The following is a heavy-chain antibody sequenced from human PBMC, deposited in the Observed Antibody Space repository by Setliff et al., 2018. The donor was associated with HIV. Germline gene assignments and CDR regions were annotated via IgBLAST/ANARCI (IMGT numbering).Heavy chain of an antibody. CDR1: GFTFNSYW. CDR3: ARETAMLD. V-gene: IGHV3-74*03. D-gene: IGHD5-18*01. CDR2: INGDGSST. J-gene: IGHJ4*02. Sequence: PGGSLRLSCATSGFTFNSYWMHWVRQAPGKGLVWVSRINGDGSSTTYADSVKGRFTISRDNAKKTVYLQMSSLRVEDTAVYYCARETAMLDWGQGALVTVSS.